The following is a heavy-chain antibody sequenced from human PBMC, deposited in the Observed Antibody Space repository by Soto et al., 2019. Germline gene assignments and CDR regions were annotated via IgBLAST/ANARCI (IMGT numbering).Heavy chain of an antibody. D-gene: IGHD6-6*01. J-gene: IGHJ5*02. V-gene: IGHV1-18*01. CDR2: ISAYNGNT. CDR3: ARERVAWQLVYLNWFDP. CDR1: GYTFTSYG. Sequence: QVQLVQSGAEVKKPGASVKVSCKASGYTFTSYGISWVRQAPGQGLEWMGWISAYNGNTNYAQKLQGRVTMTTDTSTSTAYMELRSLRSDDTAVYYCARERVAWQLVYLNWFDPWGQGTLVTVSS.